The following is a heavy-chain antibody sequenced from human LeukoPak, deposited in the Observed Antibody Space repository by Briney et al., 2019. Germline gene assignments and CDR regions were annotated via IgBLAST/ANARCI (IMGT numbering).Heavy chain of an antibody. J-gene: IGHJ4*02. D-gene: IGHD3-22*01. CDR1: GGSFSGYY. Sequence: SETLSLTCAVYGGSFSGYYWSWIRQPPGKGLEWVGEINHSGSTNYNPSLKSRVTISVDTSKNQFSLKLSSVTAADTAVYYCARARKYYYDSSGYFDYWGQGTLVTVSS. V-gene: IGHV4-34*01. CDR3: ARARKYYYDSSGYFDY. CDR2: INHSGST.